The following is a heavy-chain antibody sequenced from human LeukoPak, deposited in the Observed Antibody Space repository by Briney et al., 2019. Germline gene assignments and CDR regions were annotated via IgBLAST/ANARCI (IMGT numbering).Heavy chain of an antibody. CDR3: ARIIDYYDSSGYYHHAFDI. CDR2: IYHSGST. D-gene: IGHD3-22*01. J-gene: IGHJ3*02. Sequence: SGTLSLTCGVSGGSISSSNWRSWVRQPPGKGLEWIGEIYHSGSTKYNPSLNNRVIILIDKSKNHFSLNVTSVTAADTAVYYCARIIDYYDSSGYYHHAFDIWGQRTMVTVSS. V-gene: IGHV4-4*02. CDR1: GGSISSSNW.